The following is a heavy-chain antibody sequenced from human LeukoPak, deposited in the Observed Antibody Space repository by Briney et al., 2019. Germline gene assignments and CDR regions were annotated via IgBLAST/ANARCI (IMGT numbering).Heavy chain of an antibody. Sequence: GASVKVSCKASGYCFASYGIHWVRQAPGQGLEWMGWISAYNGDTDYAQNLQGRVTMTTDTSTSTAYMELRSLRSDDTAVYYCATGWSGYFASLDYWGQGTLVTVAS. J-gene: IGHJ4*02. V-gene: IGHV1-18*01. CDR1: GYCFASYG. D-gene: IGHD3-3*01. CDR2: ISAYNGDT. CDR3: ATGWSGYFASLDY.